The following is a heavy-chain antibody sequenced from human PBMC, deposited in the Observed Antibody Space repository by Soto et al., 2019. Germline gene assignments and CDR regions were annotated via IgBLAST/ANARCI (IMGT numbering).Heavy chain of an antibody. D-gene: IGHD3-16*02. Sequence: EVQLMQSGGGLVQPGGSLRLSCAASGFTFSSYWMSWVRQAPGKGLEWVANIKQDGSEKYYVDSVKGRFTISRDNARKSLDLQMNSLRVEDPAVYYCARDYHGPDTFDIWGQGTMVTVSS. J-gene: IGHJ3*02. V-gene: IGHV3-7*04. CDR3: ARDYHGPDTFDI. CDR1: GFTFSSYW. CDR2: IKQDGSEK.